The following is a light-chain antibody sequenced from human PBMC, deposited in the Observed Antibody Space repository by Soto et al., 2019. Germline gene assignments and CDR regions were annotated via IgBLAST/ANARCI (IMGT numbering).Light chain of an antibody. CDR3: SSYAGSKTL. J-gene: IGLJ3*02. V-gene: IGLV2-8*01. Sequence: QSVLTQPLSASGSPGQSVTISCTGTSSDVGNYNYVSWYQQHPGKAPKLMIYEVSKRPSGVPDRFSGSKSGNTASLTVSGLQAEDEDDYYCSSYAGSKTLFGGGTKLTVL. CDR1: SSDVGNYNY. CDR2: EVS.